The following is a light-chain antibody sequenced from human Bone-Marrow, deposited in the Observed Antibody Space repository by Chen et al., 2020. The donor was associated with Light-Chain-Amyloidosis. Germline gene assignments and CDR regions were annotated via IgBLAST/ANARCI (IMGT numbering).Light chain of an antibody. J-gene: IGLJ3*02. CDR2: EVS. CDR1: SSDVGGYTF. V-gene: IGLV2-8*01. CDR3: SSYLGNNNWV. Sequence: QSALTQPPSASGSPGQSVTISCTGASSDVGGYTFVSWYQQHPGKAPKLMIHEVSKRPSGVPDRFSASKSGNTASLTVSGLQAEDEADYYCSSYLGNNNWVFGGGTKLTVL.